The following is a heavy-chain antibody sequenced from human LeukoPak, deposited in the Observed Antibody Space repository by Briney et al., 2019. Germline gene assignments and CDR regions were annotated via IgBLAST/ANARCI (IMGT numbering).Heavy chain of an antibody. Sequence: SQTLSLTCTVSGDSISSGTYYWNWIRQPAGKRLEWIGRIYTSGNTYYNPSLKSRVTISVDTSKNQFSLNLTSVTAADTAVYYCATSRFSGGLGRFDPWGQGTLVTVSS. CDR3: ATSRFSGGLGRFDP. D-gene: IGHD3-10*01. V-gene: IGHV4-61*02. J-gene: IGHJ5*02. CDR2: IYTSGNT. CDR1: GDSISSGTYY.